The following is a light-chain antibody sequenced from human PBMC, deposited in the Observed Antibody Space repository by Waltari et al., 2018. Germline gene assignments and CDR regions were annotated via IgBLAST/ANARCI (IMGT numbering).Light chain of an antibody. CDR3: HQHYTTPWT. CDR1: QPGLNRDNNKNY. CDR2: WAS. Sequence: DIVMTQSPDSLAVSLGERATINCKSSQPGLNRDNNKNYLTWYQQKPGQPPKLLFSWASIRESGVPDRLSASGSGTDFTLTISSLQAEDVAVYYCHQHYTTPWTFGQGTKVEIK. J-gene: IGKJ1*01. V-gene: IGKV4-1*01.